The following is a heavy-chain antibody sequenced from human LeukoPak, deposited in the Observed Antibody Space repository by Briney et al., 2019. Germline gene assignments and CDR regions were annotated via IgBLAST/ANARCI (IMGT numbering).Heavy chain of an antibody. V-gene: IGHV3-53*01. CDR1: GFTVSSNS. CDR2: IYSDNT. Sequence: GGSLRLSCTVSGFTVSSNSMSWVRQAPGKGLEWVSFIYSDNTHYSDSVKGRFTISRDNSKNTLYLQMNSLRAEDTAVYYCARARRDYGRSFDYWGQGTLVTVSS. D-gene: IGHD4-17*01. J-gene: IGHJ4*02. CDR3: ARARRDYGRSFDY.